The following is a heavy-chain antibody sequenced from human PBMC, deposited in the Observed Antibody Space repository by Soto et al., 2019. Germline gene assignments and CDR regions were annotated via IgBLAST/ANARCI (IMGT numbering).Heavy chain of an antibody. CDR2: IYPGDSDT. CDR3: ARHIIRDSSWKYYFDY. J-gene: IGHJ4*02. D-gene: IGHD6-13*01. Sequence: GESLKISCKGSGYSFTSYWIGWVRQMPGKGLEWMGIIYPGDSDTRYSPSFQGQVTISADKSISTAYLQWSSLKASDTAMYYCARHIIRDSSWKYYFDYWGQGTLVTVSS. V-gene: IGHV5-51*01. CDR1: GYSFTSYW.